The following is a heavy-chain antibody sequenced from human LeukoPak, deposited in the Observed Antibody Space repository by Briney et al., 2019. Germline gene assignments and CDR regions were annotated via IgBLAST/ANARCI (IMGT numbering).Heavy chain of an antibody. CDR1: GFTFSSYW. V-gene: IGHV3-7*01. Sequence: PGGSLRLSCAASGFTFSSYWMSWVRQAPGKGLEWVANIKQDGSEKYYVDSVKGRFTISRDNAKNSLYLQMNSLRAEDTAVYYCARDGAAAAGRYFDYWGQGSLVTVSS. J-gene: IGHJ4*02. CDR3: ARDGAAAAGRYFDY. CDR2: IKQDGSEK. D-gene: IGHD6-13*01.